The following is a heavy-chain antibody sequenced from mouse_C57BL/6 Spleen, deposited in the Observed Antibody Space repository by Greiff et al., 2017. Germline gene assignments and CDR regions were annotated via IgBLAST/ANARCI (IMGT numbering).Heavy chain of an antibody. D-gene: IGHD1-1*01. CDR1: GYTFTSYR. CDR3: ARGVYYGSPIYAMDY. CDR2: IYPGSGST. Sequence: VQLQQPGAELVKPGASVKMSCKASGYTFTSYRITWVKQRPGQGLEWIGDIYPGSGSTNYNEKFKSKATLTVDTSSSTAYMQLSSLTSEDSAVYYCARGVYYGSPIYAMDYWGQGTSVTVSS. J-gene: IGHJ4*01. V-gene: IGHV1-55*01.